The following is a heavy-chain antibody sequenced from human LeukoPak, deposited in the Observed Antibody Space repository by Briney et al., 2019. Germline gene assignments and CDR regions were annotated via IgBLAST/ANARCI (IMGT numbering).Heavy chain of an antibody. D-gene: IGHD2-2*02. V-gene: IGHV4-31*03. J-gene: IGHJ6*03. Sequence: SETLSLTCTVSGGSISSGGYYWSWIRQHPGKGLEWIGYIYYSGSTYYNPSLKSRVTISVDTSKNQFSLKLSSVTGADTAVYYCARERGPGCSSTSCYTLGDYYYYMDVWGKGTTVTVSS. CDR3: ARERGPGCSSTSCYTLGDYYYYMDV. CDR1: GGSISSGGYY. CDR2: IYYSGST.